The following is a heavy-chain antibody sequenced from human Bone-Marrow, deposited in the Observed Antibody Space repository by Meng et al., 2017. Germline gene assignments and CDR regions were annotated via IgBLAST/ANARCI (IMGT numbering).Heavy chain of an antibody. CDR1: NYSIRSGYY. Sequence: SETLSLTCTVSNYSIRSGYYWGWVRQPPGKGLEWIGSAHHSGNTFYNPSLKSRVTISVDTSEKQFSLNLSSLTAADTAVYFCAIGLPIHLGYCTTTTCYGWNFDHWGQGTLVTVSS. V-gene: IGHV4-38-2*02. CDR2: AHHSGNT. J-gene: IGHJ4*02. CDR3: AIGLPIHLGYCTTTTCYGWNFDH. D-gene: IGHD2-2*01.